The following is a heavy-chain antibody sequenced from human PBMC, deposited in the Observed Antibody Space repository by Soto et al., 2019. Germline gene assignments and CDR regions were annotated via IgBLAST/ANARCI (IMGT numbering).Heavy chain of an antibody. Sequence: TSVKVSCKACGFTLTDSAVQWGRQARGQRLEWIGWIVVGSGITNYAQKFQERVTITWDLSTSTAYMELSSLRPEDTAVYYCAAATQQVGYGPLYKYFYGMDVGG. J-gene: IGHJ6*02. D-gene: IGHD4-17*01. V-gene: IGHV1-58*01. CDR1: GFTLTDSA. CDR3: AAATQQVGYGPLYKYFYGMDV. CDR2: IVVGSGIT.